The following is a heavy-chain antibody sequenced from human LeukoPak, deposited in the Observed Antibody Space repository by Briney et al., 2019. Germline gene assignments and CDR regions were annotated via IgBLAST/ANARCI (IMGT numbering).Heavy chain of an antibody. J-gene: IGHJ3*02. CDR1: GGSISSYY. V-gene: IGHV4-59*01. CDR3: AREVYDSSGYQGAEAFDI. Sequence: SETLSLTCIVSGGSISSYYWSWIRQPPGKGLEWIGYIYYSGSTNYNPSLKSRVTISVDTSKNQFSLKLSSVTAADTAVYYCAREVYDSSGYQGAEAFDIWGQGTMVTVSS. CDR2: IYYSGST. D-gene: IGHD3-22*01.